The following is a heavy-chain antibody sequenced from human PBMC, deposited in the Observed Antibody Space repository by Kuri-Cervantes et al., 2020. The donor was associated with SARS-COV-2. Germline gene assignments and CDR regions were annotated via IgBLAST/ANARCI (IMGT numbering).Heavy chain of an antibody. Sequence: SETLSLTCTVSGGSISSSSYYWGWIRQPPGKGLEWIGSIYYSGSTYYNPSLKSRVTISVDTSKNQFSPKLSSVTAADTAVYYCARSPARVLRFLQDGVWFDPWGQGTLVTVSS. V-gene: IGHV4-39*01. CDR1: GGSISSSSYY. D-gene: IGHD3-3*01. J-gene: IGHJ5*02. CDR2: IYYSGST. CDR3: ARSPARVLRFLQDGVWFDP.